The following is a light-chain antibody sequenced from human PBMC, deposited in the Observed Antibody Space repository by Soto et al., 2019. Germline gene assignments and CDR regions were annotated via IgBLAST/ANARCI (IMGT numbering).Light chain of an antibody. Sequence: EIVLTQAPCIRSWSPGERASLSCRASQSVSSYLAWYQQKPGQAPRLLIYDASNRATGIPARFSGSGSGTDFTLTISSLEPEDFAVYYCQQRSNSPQTFGQGTKVDI. V-gene: IGKV3-11*01. CDR2: DAS. CDR1: QSVSSY. J-gene: IGKJ1*01. CDR3: QQRSNSPQT.